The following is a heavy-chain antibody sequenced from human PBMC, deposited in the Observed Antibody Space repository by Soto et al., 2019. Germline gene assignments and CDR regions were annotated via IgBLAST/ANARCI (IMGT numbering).Heavy chain of an antibody. CDR3: ARSLIGDSYYFDY. CDR1: GYSFTGYY. J-gene: IGHJ4*02. D-gene: IGHD7-27*01. V-gene: IGHV1-2*02. CDR2: IHSNTGAT. Sequence: QVQLVQSGAEVKKPGASVKVSCKASGYSFTGYYIHWVRQAPGQGLEWMGRIHSNTGATNFAQKFQGSVTMTRDTSISTAYMELSSLRSDDTAVYYCARSLIGDSYYFDYWGQGTLVTASS.